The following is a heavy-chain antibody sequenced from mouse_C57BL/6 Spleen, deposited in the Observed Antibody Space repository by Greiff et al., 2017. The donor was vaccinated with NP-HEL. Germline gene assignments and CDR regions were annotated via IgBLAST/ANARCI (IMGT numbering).Heavy chain of an antibody. CDR2: IDPSDSET. Sequence: QVQLQQSGAELMKPGSSVKLSCKASGYTFTSYWMHWVKQRPIQGLEWIGNIDPSDSETHYNQKFKDKATLTVDKSSSTAYMQLSSLTSEDSAVYYCARNYGSSFDYWGQGTTLTVSS. V-gene: IGHV1-52*01. CDR3: ARNYGSSFDY. D-gene: IGHD1-1*01. J-gene: IGHJ2*01. CDR1: GYTFTSYW.